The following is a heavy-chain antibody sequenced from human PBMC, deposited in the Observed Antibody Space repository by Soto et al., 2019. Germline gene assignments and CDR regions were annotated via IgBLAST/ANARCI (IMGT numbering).Heavy chain of an antibody. J-gene: IGHJ6*02. D-gene: IGHD3-22*01. CDR2: IYYSGST. CDR3: ARHNYDSSGTAVDV. Sequence: QVQLQESGPGLVKPSQTLSLTCTVSGGSISSGGYYWSWIRQHPGKGLEWIGYIYYSGSTYYNPSLKSRVTIXVXAXQNQFSLKLSSVTAADTAVYYCARHNYDSSGTAVDVWGQGTTVTVSS. V-gene: IGHV4-31*03. CDR1: GGSISSGGYY.